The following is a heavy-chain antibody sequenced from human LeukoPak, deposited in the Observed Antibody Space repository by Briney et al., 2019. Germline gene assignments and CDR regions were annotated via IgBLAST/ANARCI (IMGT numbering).Heavy chain of an antibody. CDR2: INPNSGDT. J-gene: IGHJ3*02. CDR3: ARAPKNDAYDI. Sequence: ASVKISFKASGYTFTGYYIHWVRQAPGQGLVWVGWINPNSGDTHHAQNFQGRVTMTRDTSISTASMDLSRLRSDDTAVYYCARAPKNDAYDIWGRGTMVTVSS. V-gene: IGHV1-2*02. CDR1: GYTFTGYY.